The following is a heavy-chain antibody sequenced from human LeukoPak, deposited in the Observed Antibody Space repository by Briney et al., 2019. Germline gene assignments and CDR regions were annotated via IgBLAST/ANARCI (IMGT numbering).Heavy chain of an antibody. Sequence: GGSLRLSCAASGFTFGSFAMSWVRQAPGKGLEWASTISGTGGSAYYADSVKGRFTISRDNSKNTLYLQMSSLRDEDTAVYYCAREEGRGSAWYPEYFQHWGQGTLVTVSS. CDR3: AREEGRGSAWYPEYFQH. D-gene: IGHD6-19*01. CDR2: ISGTGGSA. J-gene: IGHJ1*01. CDR1: GFTFGSFA. V-gene: IGHV3-23*01.